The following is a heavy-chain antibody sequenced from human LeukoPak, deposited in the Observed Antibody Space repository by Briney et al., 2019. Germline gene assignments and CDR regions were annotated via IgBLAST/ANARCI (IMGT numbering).Heavy chain of an antibody. CDR3: ARVGTRDLQRVFDY. Sequence: GGSLRLSGGPSGFRFGDYWMTWARHIPGKGLEWVANIKQDGAEKHYAESVEGRFIISRDNAKNSLYLEMDSLKVEDTAVYYCARVGTRDLQRVFDYWGQGTLVTVSS. CDR1: GFRFGDYW. J-gene: IGHJ4*02. CDR2: IKQDGAEK. D-gene: IGHD1-1*01. V-gene: IGHV3-7*01.